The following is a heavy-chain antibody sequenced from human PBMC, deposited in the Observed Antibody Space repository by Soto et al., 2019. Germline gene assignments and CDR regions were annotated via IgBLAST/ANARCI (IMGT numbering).Heavy chain of an antibody. D-gene: IGHD6-19*01. J-gene: IGHJ6*02. Sequence: PGGSLRLSCAASGFSFRSYGMHWVRQAPGKGLEWVAVIWFDGTNKYYTDSVKGRFTISRDNSINVLYLQMNSLRADDTAVYYCARDDPIAVAGTDYYYYGMDVWGQGTTVTVSS. V-gene: IGHV3-33*01. CDR1: GFSFRSYG. CDR3: ARDDPIAVAGTDYYYYGMDV. CDR2: IWFDGTNK.